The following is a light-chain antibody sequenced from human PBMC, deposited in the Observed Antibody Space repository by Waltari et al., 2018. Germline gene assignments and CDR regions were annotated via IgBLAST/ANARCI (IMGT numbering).Light chain of an antibody. CDR2: QDD. CDR3: QAWDRSAGV. CDR1: KLGDKN. Sequence: SYELAQPPSVSVSPGQTASITCSGNKLGDKNICWYQQKPGRSPVLVIFQDDKRPAGIPGRFSGSNSENTATLIISATQAMDEADYYCQAWDRSAGVFGGGTKLTVL. V-gene: IGLV3-1*01. J-gene: IGLJ2*01.